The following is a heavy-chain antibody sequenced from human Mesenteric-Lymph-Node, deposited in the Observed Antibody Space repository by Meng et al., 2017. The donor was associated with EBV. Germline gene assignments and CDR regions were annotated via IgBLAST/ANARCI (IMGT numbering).Heavy chain of an antibody. CDR1: GASISGPYW. CDR3: AEVLNGYYYFDY. V-gene: IGHV4-4*02. Sequence: LQEAGPGFVQSSGRLPFTCAVSGASISGPYWWSWVCQPPGKGLEWIGEVYHSGSTNYNPSLKSRVSMSVDPSKNHFSLKLTSVTAADTAIYYCAEVLNGYYYFDYWGQGTLVTVSS. J-gene: IGHJ4*02. CDR2: VYHSGST. D-gene: IGHD3-22*01.